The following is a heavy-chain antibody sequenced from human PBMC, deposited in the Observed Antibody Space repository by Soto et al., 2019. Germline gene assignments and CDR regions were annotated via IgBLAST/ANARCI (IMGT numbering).Heavy chain of an antibody. V-gene: IGHV5-51*01. CDR2: IYPGDPDT. D-gene: IGHD2-15*01. J-gene: IGHJ6*02. CDR1: GYIFRRYW. Sequence: PGEDLKVSRKGSGYIFRRYWIGRVRKKNGKGLEWMGDIYPGDPDTRYSPSSQGQVTISADKSISTAYLQWSSLKASDTAMYYCATTPGPEVAASLEYYYFSGMDVWGQGTTVTVSS. CDR3: ATTPGPEVAASLEYYYFSGMDV.